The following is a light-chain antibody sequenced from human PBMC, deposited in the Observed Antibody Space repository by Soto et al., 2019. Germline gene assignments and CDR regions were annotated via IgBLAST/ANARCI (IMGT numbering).Light chain of an antibody. V-gene: IGLV2-23*02. CDR3: CSSVGSYV. Sequence: QSVLNQPASVSGSPGQSVTISCTATSSDVENYKLVSWYQQHPGKAPKLIIYEVTKRPSGVSNRFSGSKSANTASLTISGPQPEDEADYYCCSSVGSYVFGTGTKVTVL. CDR1: SSDVENYKL. CDR2: EVT. J-gene: IGLJ1*01.